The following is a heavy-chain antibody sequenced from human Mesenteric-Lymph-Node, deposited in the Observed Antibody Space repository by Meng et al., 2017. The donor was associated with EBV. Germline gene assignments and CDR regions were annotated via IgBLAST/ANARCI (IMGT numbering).Heavy chain of an antibody. V-gene: IGHV3-11*01. J-gene: IGHJ4*02. CDR2: IRSSGSPI. D-gene: IGHD2-2*01. Sequence: GVLVESGGGLARPGGSLRLSCAAFGFTFSDSHMSWIRQAPGKGLEWVSYIRSSGSPIYYADSVKGRFTISRDNAKNSLYLQMNSLRAEDTAVYYCAINPGYASWTRFDYWGQGTPVTVSS. CDR1: GFTFSDSH. CDR3: AINPGYASWTRFDY.